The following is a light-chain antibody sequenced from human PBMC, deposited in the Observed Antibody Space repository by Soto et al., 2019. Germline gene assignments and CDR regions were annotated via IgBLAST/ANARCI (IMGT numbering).Light chain of an antibody. CDR2: GAS. CDR1: QSVSSSY. V-gene: IGKV3-20*01. Sequence: EIVLTQSPGTLSLSPGERATLSCRASQSVSSSYLAWYQQKPGQAPRLLIYGASRRATGIPDRLSGSGSGTDFTLTISRPEPEDFAVDYCQQYGSSPWTVGQGTKVEIK. J-gene: IGKJ1*01. CDR3: QQYGSSPWT.